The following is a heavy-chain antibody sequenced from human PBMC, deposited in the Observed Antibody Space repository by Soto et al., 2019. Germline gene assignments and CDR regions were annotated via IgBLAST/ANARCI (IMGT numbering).Heavy chain of an antibody. D-gene: IGHD6-13*01. Sequence: QVQLVQSGAEVKKPGASVKVSCKASGYTFTSYGISWVRQAPGQGLEWMGWISAYNGNTNYAQKLQGRVTMTTDTSTSTAYMEPRSLRSDDTAVYYCARDLGYSSSWYYYYYGMDVWGQGTTVTVSS. CDR3: ARDLGYSSSWYYYYYGMDV. CDR2: ISAYNGNT. CDR1: GYTFTSYG. J-gene: IGHJ6*02. V-gene: IGHV1-18*01.